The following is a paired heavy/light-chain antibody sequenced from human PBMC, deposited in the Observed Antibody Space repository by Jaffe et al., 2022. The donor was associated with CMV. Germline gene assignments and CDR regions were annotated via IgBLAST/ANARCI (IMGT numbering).Heavy chain of an antibody. J-gene: IGHJ3*01. Sequence: QVQLVQSGAEVKKPGASVKVSCKASGYTFTNYDISWVRQAPGQGLEWLGWISAYNGNTDYAQKLQGRVTLTTDTSTGTAYMELRSLRSDDTAVYYCARDQIKYHSYYVDVSGGFDVWGQGTMVTVSS. CDR1: GYTFTNYD. V-gene: IGHV1-18*01. D-gene: IGHD3-22*01. CDR3: ARDQIKYHSYYVDVSGGFDV. CDR2: ISAYNGNT.
Light chain of an antibody. CDR2: KVS. CDR3: MQGTHWLRT. CDR1: QSLVHSDGNTY. J-gene: IGKJ1*01. V-gene: IGKV2-30*02. Sequence: DVVMTQSPLSLPVTLGQPASISCRSSQSLVHSDGNTYLNWFQQRPGQSPRRLIYKVSNRDSGVPDRFSGSGSGTDFTLKISRVEAEDVAVYYCMQGTHWLRTFGQGTKVEIK.